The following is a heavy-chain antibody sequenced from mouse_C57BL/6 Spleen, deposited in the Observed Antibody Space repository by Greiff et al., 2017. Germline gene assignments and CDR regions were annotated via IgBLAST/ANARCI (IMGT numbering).Heavy chain of an antibody. Sequence: VQLQQSGAELVRPGASVKLSCTASGFNIKDDYMHWVKQRPEQGLEWIGWIDPENGDTEYASKFQGKATITADTSSNTAYLQLRSLTSEDTAVYYCTTGGLRLAYWGQGTLVTVSA. V-gene: IGHV14-4*01. CDR1: GFNIKDDY. CDR2: IDPENGDT. CDR3: TTGGLRLAY. D-gene: IGHD2-4*01. J-gene: IGHJ3*01.